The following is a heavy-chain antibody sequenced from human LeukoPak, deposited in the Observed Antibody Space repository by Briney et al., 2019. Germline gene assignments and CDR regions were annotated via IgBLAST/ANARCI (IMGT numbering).Heavy chain of an antibody. Sequence: PSETLSLTCTVSGGSISSSSYYWGWIRQPPGKGLEWIGSIYYSGSTNYNPSLKSRVTISVDTSKNQFSLKLSSVTAADTAVYYCARRVARVFDYWGQGTLVTVSS. D-gene: IGHD2-15*01. V-gene: IGHV4-39*07. CDR3: ARRVARVFDY. CDR2: IYYSGST. J-gene: IGHJ4*02. CDR1: GGSISSSSYY.